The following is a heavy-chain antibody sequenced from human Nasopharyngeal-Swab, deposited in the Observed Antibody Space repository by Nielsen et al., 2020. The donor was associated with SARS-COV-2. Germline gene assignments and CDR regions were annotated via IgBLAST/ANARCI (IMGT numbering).Heavy chain of an antibody. V-gene: IGHV3-30*04. J-gene: IGHJ4*02. CDR3: ARDGAAGRGSYYFDY. D-gene: IGHD6-13*01. CDR2: ISYDGSNK. Sequence: GESLKISCAASGFTFSSYAMHWVRQAPGKGPEWVAVISYDGSNKYYADSVKGRFTISRDNSKNTLYLQMNSLRAEDTAVYYCARDGAAGRGSYYFDYWGQGTLVTVSS. CDR1: GFTFSSYA.